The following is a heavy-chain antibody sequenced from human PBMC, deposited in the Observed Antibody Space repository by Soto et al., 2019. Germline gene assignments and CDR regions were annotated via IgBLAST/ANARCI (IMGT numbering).Heavy chain of an antibody. D-gene: IGHD2-2*01. CDR2: ISYDASKK. CDR1: GFTFSSSG. J-gene: IGHJ6*02. Sequence: PGGSLRLSCAASGFTFSSSGMHWVRQAPGKGLEWVAVISYDASKKYYADSVKGRFTISRDNSKETVDLQMNSLRAEGTAVYYCAKEGCSSTSCVAFLDVWGRGXTVTVYS. V-gene: IGHV3-30*18. CDR3: AKEGCSSTSCVAFLDV.